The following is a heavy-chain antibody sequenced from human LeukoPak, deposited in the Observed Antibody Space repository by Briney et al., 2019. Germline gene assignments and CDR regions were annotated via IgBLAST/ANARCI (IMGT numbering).Heavy chain of an antibody. CDR3: ARDSPIDDFWSGSLTFDY. Sequence: SETLSLTCTVSGGSIGSGSYYWSWIRQPAGKGLEWIGRIYTSGSTNYNPSLKSRVTISVDTSKNQFSLKLSSVTAADTAVYYCARDSPIDDFWSGSLTFDYWGQGTLVTVSS. V-gene: IGHV4-61*02. CDR2: IYTSGST. D-gene: IGHD3-3*01. CDR1: GGSIGSGSYY. J-gene: IGHJ4*02.